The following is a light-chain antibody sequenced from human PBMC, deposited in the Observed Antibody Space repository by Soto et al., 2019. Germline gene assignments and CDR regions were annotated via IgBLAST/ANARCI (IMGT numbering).Light chain of an antibody. J-gene: IGKJ5*01. CDR3: QQLHDYPIT. Sequence: DIQMTQSPSTLSASVGDRVTITCRASQSISSWLARYELIPGEAPKLLIYAASSLQSGVPSRFSGSGSGTDFTLTISSLQPEDFATYYCQQLHDYPITFGQGTRLEI. CDR1: QSISSW. CDR2: AAS. V-gene: IGKV1-5*01.